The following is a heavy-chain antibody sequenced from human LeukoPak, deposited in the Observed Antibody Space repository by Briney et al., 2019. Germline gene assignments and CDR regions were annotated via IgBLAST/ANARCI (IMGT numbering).Heavy chain of an antibody. D-gene: IGHD6-6*01. CDR1: GFTFSSYS. CDR3: ARDGPSIAADFDC. Sequence: GGSLRLSCAGSGFTFSSYSMNWVRQAPGKGLEWVSSIRSSSSYIYYADSLKGRFTISRDNAKNSLYLQMNSLRAEDSAVYYCARDGPSIAADFDCWGQGTLVTVSS. CDR2: IRSSSSYI. V-gene: IGHV3-21*01. J-gene: IGHJ4*02.